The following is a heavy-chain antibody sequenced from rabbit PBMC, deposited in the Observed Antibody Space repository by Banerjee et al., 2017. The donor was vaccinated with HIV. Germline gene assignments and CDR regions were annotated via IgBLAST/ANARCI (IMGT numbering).Heavy chain of an antibody. Sequence: QQLVESGGGLVKPGASLTLTCKASGFSFSSGYDMCWVRQAPGKGLEWIACIYAGNSGASYYASWAKGRFPISKTSSTTVTMEMTSLTAADTATYFCARDLSYYYDMDLWGPGTLVTVS. V-gene: IGHV1S40*01. CDR1: GFSFSSGYD. CDR3: ARDLSYYYDMDL. CDR2: IYAGNSGAS. J-gene: IGHJ6*01.